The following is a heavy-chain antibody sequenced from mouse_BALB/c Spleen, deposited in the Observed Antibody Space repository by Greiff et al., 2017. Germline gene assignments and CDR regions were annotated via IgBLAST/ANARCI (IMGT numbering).Heavy chain of an antibody. Sequence: EVMLVESGGGLVKPGGSLKLSCAASGFAFSSYDMSWVRQTPEKRLEWVAYISSGGGSTYYPDTVKGRFTISRDNAKNTLYLQMSSLKSEDTAMYYCARHDGYYGAFAYWGQGTLVTVSA. D-gene: IGHD2-3*01. J-gene: IGHJ3*01. CDR1: GFAFSSYD. V-gene: IGHV5-12-1*01. CDR2: ISSGGGST. CDR3: ARHDGYYGAFAY.